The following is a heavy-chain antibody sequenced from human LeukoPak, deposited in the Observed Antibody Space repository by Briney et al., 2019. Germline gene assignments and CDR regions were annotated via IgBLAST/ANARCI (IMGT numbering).Heavy chain of an antibody. Sequence: GGSLRLSCAASGFSFSGYWMHWVRQAPGKGLEWVSRINSDGSGAYYADSVKGRFTISRDNAKNSLYLQMNSLRAEDTGAYYYTFVGGTTGRFDFWGEGSLVTVSS. V-gene: IGHV3-74*01. CDR2: INSDGSGA. CDR1: GFSFSGYW. J-gene: IGHJ4*02. CDR3: TFVGGTTGRFDF. D-gene: IGHD1-1*01.